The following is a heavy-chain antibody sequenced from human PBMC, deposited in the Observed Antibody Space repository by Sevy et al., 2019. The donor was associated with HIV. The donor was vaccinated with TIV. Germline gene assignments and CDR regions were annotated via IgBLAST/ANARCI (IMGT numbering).Heavy chain of an antibody. CDR2: ISSDSYYI. D-gene: IGHD1-1*01. V-gene: IGHV3-21*01. Sequence: GGSLRLSCAASGFTFSTYSMNWVRQAPGKGLEWVSSISSDSYYIYYADSVKGRFIISRDNAKNSLYLQMNSLRAEDTTVYYCARATGTEALDAFDIWGQGTMVTVSS. CDR3: ARATGTEALDAFDI. CDR1: GFTFSTYS. J-gene: IGHJ3*02.